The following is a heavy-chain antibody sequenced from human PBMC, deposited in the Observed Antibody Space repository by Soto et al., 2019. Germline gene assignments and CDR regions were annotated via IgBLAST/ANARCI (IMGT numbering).Heavy chain of an antibody. CDR1: GDSMSGYY. J-gene: IGHJ4*02. CDR3: ARLSFGDQGNY. Sequence: QVQLQESGPGLVKPSETLSLTCTVSGDSMSGYYWSWIRQSPGRRLEWIGYIFHSGTTNYNPSLKSPLSMSVDASKNQFSLRVTSVTAADTAIYYCARLSFGDQGNYWGQGTLVTVSS. D-gene: IGHD2-21*02. V-gene: IGHV4-59*01. CDR2: IFHSGTT.